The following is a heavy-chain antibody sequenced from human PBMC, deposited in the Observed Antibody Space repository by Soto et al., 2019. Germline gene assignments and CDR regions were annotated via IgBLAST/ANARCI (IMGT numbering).Heavy chain of an antibody. CDR2: IYPGDSDT. CDR1: GYSFTSYW. J-gene: IGHJ5*02. CDR3: ARHPPDYYGSGTIKGWFDP. V-gene: IGHV5-51*01. Sequence: PGESLKISCKGSGYSFTSYWIGWVRQMPGKGLEWMGIIYPGDSDTRYSPSFQGQVTISADKSISTAYLQWSSLKASDTAMYYCARHPPDYYGSGTIKGWFDPWGQGTLVTVSS. D-gene: IGHD3-10*01.